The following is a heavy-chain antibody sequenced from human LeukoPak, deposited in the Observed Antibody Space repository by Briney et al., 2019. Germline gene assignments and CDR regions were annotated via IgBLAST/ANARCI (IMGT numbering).Heavy chain of an antibody. V-gene: IGHV3-23*01. D-gene: IGHD6-19*01. CDR1: GFTFSSYA. CDR2: ISGSGGST. J-gene: IGHJ2*01. Sequence: PGGSLRLSCAASGFTFSSYAMSWVRQAPGKGLEWVSAISGSGGSTYYADSVKGRFTISRDNSKNTLYLQMNSLRAEDTAVYYCAKDRLGSGWPDWYFGLWGRGTLVTVSS. CDR3: AKDRLGSGWPDWYFGL.